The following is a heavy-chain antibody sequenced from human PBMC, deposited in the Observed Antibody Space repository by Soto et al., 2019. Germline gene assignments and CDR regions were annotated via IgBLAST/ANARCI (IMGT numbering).Heavy chain of an antibody. J-gene: IGHJ4*02. CDR3: AREKSGYYDY. V-gene: IGHV1-8*01. Sequence: QVQLVQSWAEVKEPGASVKVSCKASGYTCTSYDIDGVRQATGQGREWMGWMNPNSGNTGYAQKIQGRVTMTRNTSISTAYMELSSPRSEDTAVYYCAREKSGYYDYWGQRSLVTVSS. CDR1: GYTCTSYD. D-gene: IGHD3-3*01. CDR2: MNPNSGNT.